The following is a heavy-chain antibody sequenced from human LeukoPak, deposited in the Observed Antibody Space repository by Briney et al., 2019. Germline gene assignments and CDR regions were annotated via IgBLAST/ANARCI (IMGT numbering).Heavy chain of an antibody. CDR1: GGAISSYY. J-gene: IGHJ4*02. D-gene: IGHD6-13*01. CDR3: ARETRDSSWFDY. CDR2: IYTSGST. V-gene: IGHV4-4*07. Sequence: SETLSLTCTVSGGAISSYYWSWIRQPAGKGLEWIGRIYTSGSTNYNPSLKSRVTMSVDTSKNQFSLKLSSVTAADTAVYYCARETRDSSWFDYWGQGTLVTVSS.